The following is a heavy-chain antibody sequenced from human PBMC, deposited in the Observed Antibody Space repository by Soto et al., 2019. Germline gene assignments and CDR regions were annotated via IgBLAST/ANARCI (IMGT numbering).Heavy chain of an antibody. J-gene: IGHJ6*02. V-gene: IGHV4-31*03. D-gene: IGHD2-15*01. CDR1: GGSISSGGYY. Sequence: SETLSLTCTVSGGSISSGGYYWSWIRQHPGKGLERIGYIYYSGSTYYNPSLKSRVTISVDTSKNQFSLKLSSVTAADTAVYYCASSGSGGSCYLYYYYGMDVGGQGTTVTVYS. CDR2: IYYSGST. CDR3: ASSGSGGSCYLYYYYGMDV.